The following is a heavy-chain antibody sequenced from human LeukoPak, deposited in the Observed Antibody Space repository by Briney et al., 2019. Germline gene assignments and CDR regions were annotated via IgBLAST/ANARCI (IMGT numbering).Heavy chain of an antibody. CDR3: ARHLSGVTGYTYGRGIDY. Sequence: GGSLRLSCAASRFTFSSYWMSWVRQAPGKGLEWVANIKKDGSEKYYVDSVKGRFTISRDNAKTSLYLQMNSLRAEDTAVYYCARHLSGVTGYTYGRGIDYWGQGTLVTVSS. V-gene: IGHV3-7*01. D-gene: IGHD5-18*01. J-gene: IGHJ4*02. CDR1: RFTFSSYW. CDR2: IKKDGSEK.